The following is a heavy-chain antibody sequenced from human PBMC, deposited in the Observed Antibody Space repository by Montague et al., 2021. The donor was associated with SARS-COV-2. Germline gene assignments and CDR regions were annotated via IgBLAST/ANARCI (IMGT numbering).Heavy chain of an antibody. CDR3: ARGPGYSSSWYLAFEI. D-gene: IGHD6-13*01. V-gene: IGHV4-59*01. CDR1: SGSISSYY. Sequence: SETLSLTCTVSSGSISSYYWSWIRQPPGKGLEWIGYIYYSGSTNYNPSLKSRVTISVDTSKNQFSLKLSSVTAADTAVYYCARGPGYSSSWYLAFEIWGQGTMVTVSS. CDR2: IYYSGST. J-gene: IGHJ3*02.